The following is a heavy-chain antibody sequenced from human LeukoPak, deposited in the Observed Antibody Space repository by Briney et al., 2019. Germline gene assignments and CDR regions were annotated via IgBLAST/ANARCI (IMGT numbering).Heavy chain of an antibody. J-gene: IGHJ4*02. CDR1: GGSVRSDSNY. D-gene: IGHD6-13*01. CDR3: ARGYRNNWRFDY. Sequence: KPSETLSLTCTVSGGSVRSDSNYWSWIRQPPGKGLEWIGYISYSGTTDYNPSLKSRVSMSLGTSKNEISLKLYSVAAADTAVYYCARGYRNNWRFDYWGQGTLVTVSS. V-gene: IGHV4-61*01. CDR2: ISYSGTT.